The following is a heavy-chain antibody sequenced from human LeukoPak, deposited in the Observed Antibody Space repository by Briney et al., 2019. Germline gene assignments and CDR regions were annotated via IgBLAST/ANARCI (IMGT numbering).Heavy chain of an antibody. J-gene: IGHJ4*02. V-gene: IGHV3-74*01. Sequence: PGGSLRLSCVASGFTFSSYWMHWVRQDPRKGLVWVSRINGDGGNINYADSVRGRFTISRDNAKNTLYLQMNSLRAEDTAVYYCVRDSSLTYWGQGTLVTVSS. CDR1: GFTFSSYW. D-gene: IGHD2-2*01. CDR2: INGDGGNI. CDR3: VRDSSLTY.